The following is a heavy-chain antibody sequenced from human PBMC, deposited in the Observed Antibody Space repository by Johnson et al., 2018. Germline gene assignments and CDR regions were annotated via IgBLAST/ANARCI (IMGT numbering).Heavy chain of an antibody. J-gene: IGHJ3*02. CDR3: AKGVYSRIWEDAFDM. D-gene: IGHD6-13*01. V-gene: IGHV3-30*18. CDR2: ISYDGTNE. Sequence: QVQLVQSGGGVVQXGRSLRLXCAASGFTFSSYGMHWVRQAPGKGLEWVAIISYDGTNENYADSVKGRFTISRDNSKNTLYPQLNSLRAEDTAVYYCAKGVYSRIWEDAFDMWGHGTMVTVSS. CDR1: GFTFSSYG.